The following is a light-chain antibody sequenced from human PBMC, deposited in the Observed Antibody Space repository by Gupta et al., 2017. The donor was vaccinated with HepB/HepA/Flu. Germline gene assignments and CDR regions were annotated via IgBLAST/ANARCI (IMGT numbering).Light chain of an antibody. CDR2: DVS. J-gene: IGLJ2*01. CDR3: SSYTSSSTRV. CDR1: SSYVGGYNY. V-gene: IGLV2-14*03. Sequence: QSALTQPASVSGSPGQSITISCTGTSSYVGGYNYVSWYQQHPGKAPKLMFYDVSNRPSGVSNRFSGSKSGTTASLTISGLQAEDEADYYCSSYTSSSTRVFGGGTKLTVL.